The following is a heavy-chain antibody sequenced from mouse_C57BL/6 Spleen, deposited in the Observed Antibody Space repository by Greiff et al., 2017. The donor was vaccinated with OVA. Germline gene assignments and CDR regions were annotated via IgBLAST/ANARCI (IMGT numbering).Heavy chain of an antibody. Sequence: VQLQESGPELVKPGASVKISCKASGYSFTSYYIHWVKQRPGQGLEWIGWIYPGSGNTKYNEKFKGKATLTADTSSSTAYMQLSSLTSEDSAVYYCAKGRGTNYCDYWGQGTTLTVSS. CDR3: AKGRGTNYCDY. CDR2: IYPGSGNT. V-gene: IGHV1-66*01. D-gene: IGHD2-14*01. CDR1: GYSFTSYY. J-gene: IGHJ2*01.